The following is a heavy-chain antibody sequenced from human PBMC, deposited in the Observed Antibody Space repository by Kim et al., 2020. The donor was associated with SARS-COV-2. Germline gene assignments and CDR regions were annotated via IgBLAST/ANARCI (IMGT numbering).Heavy chain of an antibody. V-gene: IGHV3-11*01. CDR2: ISSSGSTI. Sequence: GGSLRLSCAASGFTFSDYYMSWIRQAPGKGLEWFSYISSSGSTIYYADSVKGRFTISRDNAKNSLYLQMNSLRAEDTAVYYCARHHTYYYDSSGYFDYWGQGTLVTVSS. J-gene: IGHJ4*02. CDR1: GFTFSDYY. D-gene: IGHD3-22*01. CDR3: ARHHTYYYDSSGYFDY.